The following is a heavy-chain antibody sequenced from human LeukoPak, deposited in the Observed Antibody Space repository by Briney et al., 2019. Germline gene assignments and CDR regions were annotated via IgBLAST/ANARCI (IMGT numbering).Heavy chain of an antibody. CDR3: ATVRDIALPGDRYMDV. Sequence: ASETLSLTCAVSGGSISTSTYFWGWIRRPPGKGLEWIGNIYYTGSTYCNPSLESRLAMSFDASRNQFSLKLSSVTAADTAVYYCATVRDIALPGDRYMDVWGKGTTVTVFS. D-gene: IGHD3-9*01. CDR1: GGSISTSTYF. V-gene: IGHV4-39*01. J-gene: IGHJ6*03. CDR2: IYYTGST.